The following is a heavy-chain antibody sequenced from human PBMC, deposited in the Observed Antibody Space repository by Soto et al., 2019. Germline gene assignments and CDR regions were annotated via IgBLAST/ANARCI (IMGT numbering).Heavy chain of an antibody. CDR3: ARHNYGSGSTYFDY. J-gene: IGHJ4*02. D-gene: IGHD3-10*01. CDR2: IYYSGST. Sequence: SETLSLTCTVSGGSISGYYWSWVRQPPGKGLEWIGYIYYSGSTNYNPSLKSRVTISVDTSKNQFSLKLNSMTAADTAVYYCARHNYGSGSTYFDYWGQGTLVTVSS. CDR1: GGSISGYY. V-gene: IGHV4-59*08.